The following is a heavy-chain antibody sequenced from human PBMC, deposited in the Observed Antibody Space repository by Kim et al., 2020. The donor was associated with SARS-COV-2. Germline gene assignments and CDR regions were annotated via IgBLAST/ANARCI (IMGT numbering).Heavy chain of an antibody. V-gene: IGHV1-69*02. D-gene: IGHD3-22*01. CDR2: IIPILGIA. J-gene: IGHJ6*02. CDR1: GGTFSSYT. CDR3: ARVSSGYYSFFYYGMDV. Sequence: SVKVSCKASGGTFSSYTISWVRQAPGQGLEWMGRIIPILGIANYAQKFQGRVTITADKSTSTAYMELSSLRSEDTAVYYCARVSSGYYSFFYYGMDVWGQGTTVTVSS.